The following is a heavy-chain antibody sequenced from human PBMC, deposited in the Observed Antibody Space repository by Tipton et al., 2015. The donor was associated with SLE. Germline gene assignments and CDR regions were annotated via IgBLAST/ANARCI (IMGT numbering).Heavy chain of an antibody. Sequence: SLRLSCAASGFRFSSYEMNWVRQAPGKGLVWVSYISGSGTNKYYADSVKGRFTISRDNAKNSLYLQMNSLRAEDTALYYCTIEYSSSGAFDFWGQGTLFTVSS. CDR1: GFRFSSYE. V-gene: IGHV3-48*03. D-gene: IGHD6-6*01. CDR3: TIEYSSSGAFDF. CDR2: ISGSGTNK. J-gene: IGHJ4*02.